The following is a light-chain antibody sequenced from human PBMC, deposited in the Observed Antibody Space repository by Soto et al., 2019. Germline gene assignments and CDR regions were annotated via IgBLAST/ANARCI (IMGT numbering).Light chain of an antibody. CDR1: QSVHNNY. V-gene: IGKV3-20*01. Sequence: PGEVATLSCRASQSVHNNYLAWYQQKPGQAPRLLIYAASGRATGIPDRFSGSGSGTDFTLTISRLEPEDFAVYYCQQYGSSRPITFGQGTRLEI. CDR2: AAS. J-gene: IGKJ5*01. CDR3: QQYGSSRPIT.